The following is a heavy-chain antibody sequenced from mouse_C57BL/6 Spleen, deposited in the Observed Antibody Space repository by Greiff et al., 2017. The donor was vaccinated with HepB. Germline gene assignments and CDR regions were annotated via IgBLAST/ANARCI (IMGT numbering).Heavy chain of an antibody. Sequence: DVMLVESGEGLVKPGGSLKLSCAASGFTFSSYAMSWVRQTPEKRLEWVAYISSGGDYIYYADTVKGRFTISRDNARNTLYLQMSSLKSEDTAVYYCTSRYGNYETAWFAYWGQGTLVTVSA. CDR3: TSRYGNYETAWFAY. CDR1: GFTFSSYA. V-gene: IGHV5-9-1*02. D-gene: IGHD2-10*02. J-gene: IGHJ3*01. CDR2: ISSGGDYI.